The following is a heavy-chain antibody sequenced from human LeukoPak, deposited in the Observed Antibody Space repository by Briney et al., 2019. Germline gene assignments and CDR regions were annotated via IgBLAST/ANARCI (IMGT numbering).Heavy chain of an antibody. V-gene: IGHV4-61*02. CDR2: IYTRGST. D-gene: IGHD3-10*01. Sequence: SETLSLTCTVSGGSISSGSYYWSWIRQPAGKGLEWIGRIYTRGSTNYNPSLKSRVTISVDTSKNQFSLKLSSVTAADTAVYYCAREHENDYGSGTNFVYWGQGTLVTVSS. CDR3: AREHENDYGSGTNFVY. CDR1: GGSISSGSYY. J-gene: IGHJ4*02.